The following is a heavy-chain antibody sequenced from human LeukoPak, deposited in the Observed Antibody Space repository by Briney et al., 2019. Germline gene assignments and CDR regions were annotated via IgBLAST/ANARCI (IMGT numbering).Heavy chain of an antibody. Sequence: KASETLSLTCAVSGYSISSGYYWGWIRQPPGKGLEWIGSIYHSGSTYYNPSLKSRVTISVDTSKNQFSLKLSSVTAADTAVCYCASEYSSGFFDYWGQGTLVTVSS. J-gene: IGHJ4*02. D-gene: IGHD6-19*01. CDR3: ASEYSSGFFDY. CDR2: IYHSGST. CDR1: GYSISSGYY. V-gene: IGHV4-38-2*01.